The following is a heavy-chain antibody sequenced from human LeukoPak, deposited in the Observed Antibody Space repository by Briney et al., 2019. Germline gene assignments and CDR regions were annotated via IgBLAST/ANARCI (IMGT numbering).Heavy chain of an antibody. CDR3: AKWASDNRAFDL. CDR2: GHYSGNT. J-gene: IGHJ4*02. D-gene: IGHD2-8*01. CDR1: GTSITSYY. V-gene: IGHV4-59*08. Sequence: SETLSLTCTVSGTSITSYYWNWIRQAPGRRPEWIGYGHYSGNTKYNPPLKSRVTISVDTSKNQFSLRLSSVTAADTAVYFCAKWASDNRAFDLWGQGTLVTVSS.